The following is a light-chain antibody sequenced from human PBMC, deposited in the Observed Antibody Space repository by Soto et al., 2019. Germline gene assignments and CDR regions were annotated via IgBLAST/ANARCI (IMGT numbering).Light chain of an antibody. V-gene: IGKV3-20*01. Sequence: EIVLTHSPGTLSLSPCERATLSSSASQSVTENNLNWYQQKPGQTPSPLIYDASTSATGMPDRFSGSGTETDYTPTISSLQHDDFALYYCQQYGSAAPITFGQGTKLEIK. CDR1: QSVTENN. J-gene: IGKJ5*01. CDR2: DAS. CDR3: QQYGSAAPIT.